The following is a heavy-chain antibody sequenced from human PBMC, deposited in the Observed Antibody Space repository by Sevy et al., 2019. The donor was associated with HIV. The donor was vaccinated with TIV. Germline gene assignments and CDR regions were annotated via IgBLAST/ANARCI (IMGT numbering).Heavy chain of an antibody. CDR2: IYYSGST. CDR1: GGSISSGDYY. Sequence: SETLSLTCTVSGGSISSGDYYWSWIRQPPGKGLEWIGYIYYSGSTYYNPSLKSRVTISVDTSKNQFSLKLSSVTAADTAVYYCASRRLGGYGWGDFDYWGQGTLVTVSS. D-gene: IGHD3-16*01. J-gene: IGHJ4*02. CDR3: ASRRLGGYGWGDFDY. V-gene: IGHV4-30-4*01.